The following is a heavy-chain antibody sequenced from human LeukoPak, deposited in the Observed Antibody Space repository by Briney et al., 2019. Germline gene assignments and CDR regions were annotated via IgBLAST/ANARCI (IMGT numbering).Heavy chain of an antibody. V-gene: IGHV4-4*07. CDR1: GGSISSYY. CDR3: ARMLRYYDSSGYYVDY. D-gene: IGHD3-22*01. CDR2: IYTSGST. J-gene: IGHJ4*02. Sequence: SETLSLTCIVSGGSISSYYWSWIRQPAGKGLEWIGRIYTSGSTNYNPSLKSRVTMSVDTSKNQFSLKLSSVTAADTAVYYCARMLRYYDSSGYYVDYWGQGTLVTVSS.